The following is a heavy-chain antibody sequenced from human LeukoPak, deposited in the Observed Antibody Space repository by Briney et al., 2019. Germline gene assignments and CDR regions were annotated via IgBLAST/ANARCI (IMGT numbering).Heavy chain of an antibody. D-gene: IGHD3-9*01. CDR3: AKVYYDILTGWADYYYMDV. Sequence: GGSLRLSSSASGFTFSSYGMHWVRQAPGKGLEWVAFIRYDGSNKYYADSVKGRFTISRDNSKHTLYLQMNSLRAEDTAVYYCAKVYYDILTGWADYYYMDVWGKGTTVTVSS. J-gene: IGHJ6*03. V-gene: IGHV3-30*02. CDR1: GFTFSSYG. CDR2: IRYDGSNK.